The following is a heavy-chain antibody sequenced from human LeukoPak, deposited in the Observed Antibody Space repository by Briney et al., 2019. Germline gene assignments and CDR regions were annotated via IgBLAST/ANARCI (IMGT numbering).Heavy chain of an antibody. CDR1: GYNFTRCW. CDR2: IYPGDSDT. D-gene: IGHD3-22*01. CDR3: ARQRSTAYYDSSGLPYDAFDI. J-gene: IGHJ3*02. Sequence: GESLQISCKASGYNFTRCWIGWVRQMPGKGLEWMGTIYPGDSDTRYSPSFQGQVTISADKSISTAYLQWSSLKASDTAMYYCARQRSTAYYDSSGLPYDAFDIWGQGTMVTVSS. V-gene: IGHV5-51*01.